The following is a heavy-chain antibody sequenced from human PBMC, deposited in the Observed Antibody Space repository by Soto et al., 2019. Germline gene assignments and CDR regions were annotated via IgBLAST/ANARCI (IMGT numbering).Heavy chain of an antibody. J-gene: IGHJ4*02. CDR3: ARDGLFYDFWTGYTRYFYR. CDR2: IREDGSEK. V-gene: IGHV3-7*03. Sequence: EVQLVESGGGLVRPGGSLTLSCAASGFIFSNYWMSWVRQTPGKGLEWVANIREDGSEKYFVDSVKGRFTISRDNAKNSLYLQMNSLRAEDTAVYYCARDGLFYDFWTGYTRYFYRWGQGTLVTFSS. D-gene: IGHD3-3*01. CDR1: GFIFSNYW.